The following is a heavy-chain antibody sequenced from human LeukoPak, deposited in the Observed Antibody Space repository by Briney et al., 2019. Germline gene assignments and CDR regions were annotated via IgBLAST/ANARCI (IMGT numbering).Heavy chain of an antibody. J-gene: IGHJ3*02. CDR3: ARSVGELLFSGAFDI. V-gene: IGHV3-66*01. Sequence: PGGSLRLSCAASGFTFSSYGMSWVRQAPGKGLEWVSVIYSGGSTYSADSVKGRFTISRDNYKNTLYLQMNSLRAEDTAVYYCARSVGELLFSGAFDIWGQGTMVTVSS. CDR1: GFTFSSYG. CDR2: IYSGGST. D-gene: IGHD3-10*01.